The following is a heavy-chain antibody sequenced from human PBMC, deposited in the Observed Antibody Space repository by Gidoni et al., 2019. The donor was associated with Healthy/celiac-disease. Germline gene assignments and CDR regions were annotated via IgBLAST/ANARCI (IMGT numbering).Heavy chain of an antibody. D-gene: IGHD3-10*01. J-gene: IGHJ4*02. V-gene: IGHV3-11*01. Sequence: APEFTFSDYYMSWIRQAPGKGLEWVSYISSSGSTIYYADSVKGRFTISRDNAKNSLYLQMNSLRAEDTAVYYCAREGTMVRGNIGYWGQGTLVTVSS. CDR3: AREGTMVRGNIGY. CDR1: EFTFSDYY. CDR2: ISSSGSTI.